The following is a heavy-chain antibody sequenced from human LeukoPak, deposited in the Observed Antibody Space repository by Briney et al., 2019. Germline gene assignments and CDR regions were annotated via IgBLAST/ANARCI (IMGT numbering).Heavy chain of an antibody. D-gene: IGHD1-1*01. V-gene: IGHV4-34*01. CDR1: GGSFSGYY. Sequence: PSETLSLTCAVYGGSFSGYYWSWIRQPPGKGLEWIGEINHSGSTNYNPSPKSRVTISVGTSKNQFSLKLSSVTAADTAVYYCARVKDQLGDAFDIWGQGTMVTVSS. CDR3: ARVKDQLGDAFDI. CDR2: INHSGST. J-gene: IGHJ3*02.